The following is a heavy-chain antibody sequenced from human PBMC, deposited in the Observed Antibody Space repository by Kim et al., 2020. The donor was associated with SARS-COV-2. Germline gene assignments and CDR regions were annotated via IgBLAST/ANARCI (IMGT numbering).Heavy chain of an antibody. CDR1: GGSISSYY. D-gene: IGHD2-21*01. CDR3: ARAVEDPTLYYFDY. Sequence: SETLSLTCTVSGGSISSYYWSWIRQPPGKGLEWIGYIYYSGSTNYNPSLKSRVTISVDTSKNQFSLKLSSVTAADTAVYYCARAVEDPTLYYFDYWGQGTLVTVSS. CDR2: IYYSGST. V-gene: IGHV4-59*01. J-gene: IGHJ4*02.